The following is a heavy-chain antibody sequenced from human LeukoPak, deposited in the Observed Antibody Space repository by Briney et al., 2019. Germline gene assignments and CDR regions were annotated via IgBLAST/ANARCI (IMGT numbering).Heavy chain of an antibody. V-gene: IGHV3-21*01. CDR1: GFTFSXXX. D-gene: IGHD3-10*01. CDR2: ISXXXXXX. Sequence: GGSLRLFCAASGFTFSXXXMNWVRQAPGKGLEWVSSISXXXXXXXXXXSVKGRFTISXXNAKNSLYQQMNSLRAEDTAVYYCARDPQLEVGYWGQGTLVTVSS. CDR3: ARDPQLEVGY. J-gene: IGHJ4*02.